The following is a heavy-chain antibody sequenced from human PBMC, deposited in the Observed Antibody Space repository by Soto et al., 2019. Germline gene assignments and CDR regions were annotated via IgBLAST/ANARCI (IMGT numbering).Heavy chain of an antibody. CDR1: GGSFSSSTYY. V-gene: IGHV4-39*01. D-gene: IGHD3-16*02. CDR3: ARALGGQLSTTWFAT. J-gene: IGHJ5*02. Sequence: PSETLSLTCTVSGGSFSSSTYYWGWIRRSPGKRLEWIGSINYGGTTYYNPSLKSRVTISVDTSKDQFSLQMTSMTAADTAVYYCARALGGQLSTTWFATCGQGTLVTV. CDR2: INYGGTT.